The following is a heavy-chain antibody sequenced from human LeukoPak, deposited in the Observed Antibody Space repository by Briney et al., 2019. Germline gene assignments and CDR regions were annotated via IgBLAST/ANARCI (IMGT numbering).Heavy chain of an antibody. CDR3: ARVDIVVVPAAINYYMDV. CDR1: GFTFSSYS. Sequence: KSGGSLRLSCAASGFTFSSYSMNWVRQAPAKGLEWVSSISSSRSYIYYADSVKGRFTISRDNAKNSLYLQMNSLRAEDTAVYYCARVDIVVVPAAINYYMDVWGKGTTVTVSS. CDR2: ISSSRSYI. D-gene: IGHD2-2*03. J-gene: IGHJ6*03. V-gene: IGHV3-21*01.